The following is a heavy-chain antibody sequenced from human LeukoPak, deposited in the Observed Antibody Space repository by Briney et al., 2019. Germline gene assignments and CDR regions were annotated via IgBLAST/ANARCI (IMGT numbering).Heavy chain of an antibody. Sequence: ASVKVSCKASGYTFTGYYMHWVRQAPGQGLEWMGWINPNSGGTNYAQKFQGRVTMTRDTSISTAYMELSRLRSDDTAVYYCAREGGPAAGINYYYYMDVWGKGTTVTVSS. CDR3: AREGGPAAGINYYYYMDV. CDR1: GYTFTGYY. J-gene: IGHJ6*03. V-gene: IGHV1-2*02. CDR2: INPNSGGT. D-gene: IGHD2-2*01.